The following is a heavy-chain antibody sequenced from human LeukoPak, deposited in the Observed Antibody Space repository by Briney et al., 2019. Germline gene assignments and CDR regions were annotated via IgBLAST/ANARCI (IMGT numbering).Heavy chain of an antibody. J-gene: IGHJ5*02. D-gene: IGHD3-10*01. CDR1: GYRFTSYW. CDR2: IDPSDSYT. CDR3: ARRDYYGSQSYYWKNWFDP. V-gene: IGHV5-10-1*01. Sequence: RTGESLKISCQGSGYRFTSYWISWVRQMPRKGLEWMGGIDPSDSYTNYSPSFQGHVTISADRSISTAYLQWSSLKASDTAMYYCARRDYYGSQSYYWKNWFDPWGQGTLVTVSS.